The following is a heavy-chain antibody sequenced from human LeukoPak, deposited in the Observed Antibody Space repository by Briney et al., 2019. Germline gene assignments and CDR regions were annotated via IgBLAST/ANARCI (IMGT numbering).Heavy chain of an antibody. Sequence: GGSLRLSCAAPGFTFKDYGMHWVRQPPGKGLEWVSSINWNGGGTDYADSVKGRFTISRDNAKNSLYLQLSSLRPEDTALYYCAKHMRATNTYSFFGLDVWGQGTTVTVSS. D-gene: IGHD1-26*01. CDR1: GFTFKDYG. CDR2: INWNGGGT. V-gene: IGHV3-20*04. J-gene: IGHJ6*02. CDR3: AKHMRATNTYSFFGLDV.